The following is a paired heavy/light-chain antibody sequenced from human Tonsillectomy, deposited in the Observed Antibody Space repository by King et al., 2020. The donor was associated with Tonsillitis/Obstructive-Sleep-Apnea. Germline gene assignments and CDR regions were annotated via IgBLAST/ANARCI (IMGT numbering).Light chain of an antibody. V-gene: IGLV2-14*01. Sequence: QSALTQPASVSGSPGQSITVSCTGSRSDDVGGYNYVSWYQQHPGNAPKLMIYEVTNRPSGVSNRFSGSKSGNTASLTISGLQAEDEADYYCVSYASNNTYVFGSGTKVTVL. CDR1: RSDDVGGYNY. CDR3: VSYASNNTYV. J-gene: IGLJ1*01. CDR2: EVT.
Heavy chain of an antibody. D-gene: IGHD6-25*01. CDR1: GGSFSGYY. Sequence: QVQLQQWGAGLLKPSETLSLTCAVYGGSFSGYYWSWIRQPPGKGLEWIGEINHSRNTNYNPSLKSRVTISVDTSKNQFSLNLSSVTAADTAVYYCASRQRLPYNWFDPWGQGTLVTVSS. V-gene: IGHV4-34*01. J-gene: IGHJ5*02. CDR2: INHSRNT. CDR3: ASRQRLPYNWFDP.